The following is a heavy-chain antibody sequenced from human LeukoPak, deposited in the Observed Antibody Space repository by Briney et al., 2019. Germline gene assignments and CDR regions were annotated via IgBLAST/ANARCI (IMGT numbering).Heavy chain of an antibody. CDR3: AIHIVVVPAAKKKNWFDP. V-gene: IGHV4-34*01. CDR2: TNHSGST. J-gene: IGHJ5*02. CDR1: GGSLSGYH. Sequence: PSETLSLTCAVYGGSLSGYHWSWISQPPGKGLEWIGETNHSGSTNYNPSLKSRVTISVDTSKNQFSLKLSSVTAADTAVYYCAIHIVVVPAAKKKNWFDPWGQGTLVTVSS. D-gene: IGHD2-2*01.